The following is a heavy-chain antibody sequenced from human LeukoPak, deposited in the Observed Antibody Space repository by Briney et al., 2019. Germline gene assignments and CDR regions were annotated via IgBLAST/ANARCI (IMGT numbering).Heavy chain of an antibody. Sequence: QPGGSLRLSCAASGFTFSSYSMDWVRQAPGKGLEWVSYISSSSSTIYYADSVKGRFTISRDNAKNSLYLQMNSLRAEDTAVYYCARAYDSSGYYYWPFDYWGQGTLVTVSS. D-gene: IGHD3-22*01. CDR2: ISSSSSTI. V-gene: IGHV3-48*04. CDR3: ARAYDSSGYYYWPFDY. CDR1: GFTFSSYS. J-gene: IGHJ4*02.